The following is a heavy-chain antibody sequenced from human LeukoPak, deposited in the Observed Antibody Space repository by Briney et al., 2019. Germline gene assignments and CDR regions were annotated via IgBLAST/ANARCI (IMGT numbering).Heavy chain of an antibody. Sequence: ASVKVSCKAFGYTFTSNYMHWVRQAPGQGPEWMGVISPSGGSTTYAQKFQGRVTLTRDMSTSTDYLELSSLRSEDTAVYDCARDLGRYCSGGSCHYYSYYMDVWGKGTTVTVSS. CDR1: GYTFTSNY. V-gene: IGHV1-46*01. D-gene: IGHD2-15*01. J-gene: IGHJ6*03. CDR2: ISPSGGST. CDR3: ARDLGRYCSGGSCHYYSYYMDV.